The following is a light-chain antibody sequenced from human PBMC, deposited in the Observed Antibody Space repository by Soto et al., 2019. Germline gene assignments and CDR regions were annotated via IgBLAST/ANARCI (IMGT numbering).Light chain of an antibody. CDR2: AAS. CDR3: QLYGGSHMFS. Sequence: EIVLTQSPGTLSLSPGEGGTLSCRASQSISSSYLAWYQQKPGQSPRLLFYAASSRATGVPDRFSGSGSGTDLTLTISRLEPEDFAVYYCQLYGGSHMFSFGQGTKLEIK. V-gene: IGKV3-20*01. CDR1: QSISSSY. J-gene: IGKJ2*01.